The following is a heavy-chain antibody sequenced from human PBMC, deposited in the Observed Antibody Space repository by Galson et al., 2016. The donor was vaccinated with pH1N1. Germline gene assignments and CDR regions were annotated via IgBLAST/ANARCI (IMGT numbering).Heavy chain of an antibody. V-gene: IGHV3-23*01. J-gene: IGHJ4*02. CDR2: IHESGVLT. Sequence: SLRLSCAASGFTFTDYAMGWVRQAPGKGLEWVATIHESGVLTYYADSVKGRFTISRDNSRNTVSLQLRSLRTEDTAVYYCGKEGGIYSGGGYFGHWGRGTLVTVSS. CDR1: GFTFTDYA. CDR3: GKEGGIYSGGGYFGH. D-gene: IGHD6-19*01.